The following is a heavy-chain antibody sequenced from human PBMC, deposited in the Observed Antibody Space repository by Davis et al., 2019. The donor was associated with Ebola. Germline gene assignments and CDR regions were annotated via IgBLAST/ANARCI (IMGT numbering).Heavy chain of an antibody. CDR1: GFTFGSFW. CDR3: AKDNRNIWSEV. CDR2: IYRDGSEK. D-gene: IGHD2/OR15-2a*01. V-gene: IGHV3-7*03. J-gene: IGHJ3*01. Sequence: GESLKISCAASGFTFGSFWMSWVRQAPGQGLEWVANIYRDGSEKYYVDSVKGRFTISRDNSKNTLYLQMNGLRVEDTAIYYCAKDNRNIWSEVWGQGTMVTVSS.